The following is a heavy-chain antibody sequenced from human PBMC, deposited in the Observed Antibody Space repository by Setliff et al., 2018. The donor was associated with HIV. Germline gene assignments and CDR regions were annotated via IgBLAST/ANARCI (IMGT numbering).Heavy chain of an antibody. D-gene: IGHD3-9*01. CDR1: GFSLNTPGMR. Sequence: SGPMLVNPTQTLTLTCIFSGFSLNTPGMRVSWIRQPPGKALEWLARIDWDDNKFYSTSLKTRLTIFKDTSKNQVVLKMTNMDPVDTATYYCARMRYFDWIMIDYWGQGTLVTVSS. J-gene: IGHJ4*02. CDR3: ARMRYFDWIMIDY. CDR2: IDWDDNK. V-gene: IGHV2-70*04.